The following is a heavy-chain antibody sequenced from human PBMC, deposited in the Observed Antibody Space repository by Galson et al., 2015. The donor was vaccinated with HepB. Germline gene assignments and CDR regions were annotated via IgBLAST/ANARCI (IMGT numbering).Heavy chain of an antibody. V-gene: IGHV4-61*02. CDR3: AREVPAGDYDAFDI. D-gene: IGHD2-2*01. CDR2: IYSSGST. J-gene: IGHJ3*02. Sequence: TLSLTCTVSGGSINSGSFYWSWIRQPAGKGLEWIGRIYSSGSTNYNPSLKSRVTMSVDTSKNQFSLKLSSVTAADTAVYYCAREVPAGDYDAFDIWGQGTMVTVSS. CDR1: GGSINSGSFY.